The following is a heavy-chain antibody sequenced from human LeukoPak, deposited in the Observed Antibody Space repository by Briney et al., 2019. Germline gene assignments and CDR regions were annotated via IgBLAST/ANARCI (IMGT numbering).Heavy chain of an antibody. J-gene: IGHJ4*02. V-gene: IGHV1-69*13. D-gene: IGHD6-13*01. CDR2: IIPIFGTA. CDR3: ADFNPTGIADY. CDR1: GGTFSSYA. Sequence: APVKVSCKASGGTFSSYALSWVRQAPGQGLEWMGGIIPIFGTANYAQKFQGRVTITADESTSTAYMELSSLRSEDTAVYYCADFNPTGIADYWGQGTLVTVSS.